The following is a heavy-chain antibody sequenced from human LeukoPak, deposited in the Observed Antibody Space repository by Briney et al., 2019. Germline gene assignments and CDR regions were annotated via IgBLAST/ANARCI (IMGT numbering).Heavy chain of an antibody. D-gene: IGHD3-10*01. CDR2: IIPIFGTA. J-gene: IGHJ5*02. V-gene: IGHV1-69*05. CDR1: GGTFSSYA. CDR3: ARTFGELQPLDP. Sequence: ASVKVSCKASGGTFSSYAISWVRQAPGQGLEWMGGIIPIFGTANYAQKFQGRVTITTDESTSTAYLELSSLRSEDTAVYYCARTFGELQPLDPWGQGTLVTVSS.